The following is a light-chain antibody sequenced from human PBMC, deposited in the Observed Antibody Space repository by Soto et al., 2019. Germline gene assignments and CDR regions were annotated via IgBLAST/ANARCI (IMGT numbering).Light chain of an antibody. CDR1: QSVSSY. CDR3: QQRSNWPPVIT. V-gene: IGKV3-11*01. Sequence: EIVLTQSPATLSLSPGERATLSCRASQSVSSYLAWYQQKPGQAPRLLIYDASNRATGIPARFSGSGSGTDFNLTISILQPEDFAVHSCQQRSNWPPVITFGGRTKGEIK. J-gene: IGKJ4*02. CDR2: DAS.